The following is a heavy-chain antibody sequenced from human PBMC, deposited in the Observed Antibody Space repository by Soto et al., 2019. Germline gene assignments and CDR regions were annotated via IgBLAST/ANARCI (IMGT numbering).Heavy chain of an antibody. CDR1: GGSFSGYY. V-gene: IGHV4-34*01. CDR2: INHSGST. J-gene: IGHJ4*02. D-gene: IGHD1-26*01. Sequence: PSETLSLTCAVYGGSFSGYYWSWIRQPPGKGLEWIGEINHSGSTNYNPSLKSRVTISVDTSKNQFSLKLSSVTAADTAVYYCARGDRYSGSSNFDYWGQGTLVTVSS. CDR3: ARGDRYSGSSNFDY.